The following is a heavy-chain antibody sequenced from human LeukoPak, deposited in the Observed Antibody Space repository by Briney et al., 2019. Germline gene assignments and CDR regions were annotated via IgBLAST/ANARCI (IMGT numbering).Heavy chain of an antibody. CDR1: GGSFSGYY. Sequence: SETLSLTCAVCGGSFSGYYWSWIRQPPGKGLEWIGEINHSGSTNYNPSLKSRVTISVDTSKNQFSLKLSSVTAADTAVYYCARRGLRWFPPAYYFDYWGQGTLVTVSS. CDR2: INHSGST. D-gene: IGHD4-23*01. J-gene: IGHJ4*02. V-gene: IGHV4-34*01. CDR3: ARRGLRWFPPAYYFDY.